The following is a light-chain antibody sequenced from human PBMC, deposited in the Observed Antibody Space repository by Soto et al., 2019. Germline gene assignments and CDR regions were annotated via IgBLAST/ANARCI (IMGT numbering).Light chain of an antibody. V-gene: IGKV4-1*01. CDR2: WAS. CDR1: QSVLYSSNNKTY. J-gene: IGKJ1*01. Sequence: DIVMTQSPDSLAVSLGERATINCKSSQSVLYSSNNKTYLAWYQQKPGQPPKLLIYWASTRESGVPDRFSGSGSGTDFTLTISSLQAEDVAVYYCQQYYSPPLTFGQETKVEIK. CDR3: QQYYSPPLT.